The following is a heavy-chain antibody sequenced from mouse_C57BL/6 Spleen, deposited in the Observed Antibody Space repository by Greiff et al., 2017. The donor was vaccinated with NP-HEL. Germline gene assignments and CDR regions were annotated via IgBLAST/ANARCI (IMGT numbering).Heavy chain of an antibody. CDR1: GYTFTSYT. CDR3: AREDRLTGTCDY. V-gene: IGHV1-4*01. D-gene: IGHD4-1*01. J-gene: IGHJ2*01. CDR2: INPSSGYT. Sequence: VQLQQSGAELARPGASVKMSCKASGYTFTSYTMHWVKQRPGQGLEWIGYINPSSGYTKYNQKFKDKATLTADKSSSTAYMQLSSLTSEDSAVYYCAREDRLTGTCDYWGQGTTLTVSS.